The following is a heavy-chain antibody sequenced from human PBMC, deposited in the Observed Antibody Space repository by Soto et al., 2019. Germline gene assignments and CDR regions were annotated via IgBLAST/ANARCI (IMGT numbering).Heavy chain of an antibody. V-gene: IGHV4-31*03. J-gene: IGHJ4*02. CDR2: VYSSGAT. CDR3: ARDKDLQPTVWGF. CDR1: GDSMSTGGHY. Sequence: SETLSLTCTVSGDSMSTGGHYYNWIRQVAGKGLEWIGYVYSSGATHYTPSLRARATISRDTSKNQFSLRLISVTAADTALYDCARDKDLQPTVWGFWGQGIQVTVSS. D-gene: IGHD3-16*01.